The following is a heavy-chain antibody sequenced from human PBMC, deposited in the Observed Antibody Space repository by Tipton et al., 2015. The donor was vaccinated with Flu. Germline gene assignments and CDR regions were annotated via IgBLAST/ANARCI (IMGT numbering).Heavy chain of an antibody. CDR3: ATLTGDDY. Sequence: SLRLSCVASGVTVGSKTISWVRQAPGKGLEWVSLIHGDGSAYYADSAKGRFTISRDNTKKSLSLQLNSLRAEDAAIYYCATLTGDDYWGQGILVTVSS. CDR2: IHGDGSA. D-gene: IGHD7-27*01. CDR1: GVTVGSKT. J-gene: IGHJ4*02. V-gene: IGHV3-66*01.